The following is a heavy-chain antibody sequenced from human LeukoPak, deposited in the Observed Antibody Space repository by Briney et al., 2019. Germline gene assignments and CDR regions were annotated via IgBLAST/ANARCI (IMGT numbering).Heavy chain of an antibody. Sequence: SVKVSCKASGGTFSSYAISWVRQAPGQGLEWMGRIIPILGIANYAQKFQGRVTITADKSTSTAYMELSSLRSEDTAVYYCASPRYIAAALDASDIWGQGTMVTVSS. V-gene: IGHV1-69*04. CDR3: ASPRYIAAALDASDI. CDR2: IIPILGIA. J-gene: IGHJ3*02. CDR1: GGTFSSYA. D-gene: IGHD6-13*01.